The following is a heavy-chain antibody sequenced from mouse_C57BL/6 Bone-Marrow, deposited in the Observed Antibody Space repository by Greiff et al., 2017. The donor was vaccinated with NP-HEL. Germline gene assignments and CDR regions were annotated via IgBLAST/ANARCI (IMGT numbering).Heavy chain of an antibody. V-gene: IGHV1-54*01. CDR3: ARRGGLLRYFEV. CDR1: GYAFTNYL. J-gene: IGHJ1*03. D-gene: IGHD2-3*01. CDR2: INPGSGGT. Sequence: QVQLQQSGAELVRPGTSVKVSCKASGYAFTNYLIEWVKQRPGQGLEWIGVINPGSGGTNYNEKFKGKATLTADKSSSTAYMQLSSLTSEDSAVYFCARRGGLLRYFEVWGTGTTVTVSS.